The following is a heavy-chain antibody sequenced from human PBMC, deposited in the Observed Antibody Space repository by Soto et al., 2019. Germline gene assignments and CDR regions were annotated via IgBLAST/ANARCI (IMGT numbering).Heavy chain of an antibody. CDR3: AKHLGIHNAGGLDY. CDR1: GFLFENFT. V-gene: IGHV3-23*01. Sequence: GSLRLSCAASGFLFENFTMNWIRQAPGRGLEWISAISNGGVITLYADSVKGRFSISRDDFERILYLQIDSLTAEDTAIYYCAKHLGIHNAGGLDYWGQGTVVTVSS. J-gene: IGHJ4*02. CDR2: ISNGGVIT. D-gene: IGHD1-20*01.